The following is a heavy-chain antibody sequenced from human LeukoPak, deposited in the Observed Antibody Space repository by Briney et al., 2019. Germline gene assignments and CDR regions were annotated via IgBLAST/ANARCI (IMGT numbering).Heavy chain of an antibody. J-gene: IGHJ5*01. CDR3: AKPISGGLAVTADRFHP. V-gene: IGHV3-53*01. CDR2: INANSGTT. CDR1: GFTVSSNY. Sequence: GGSLRLSCAASGFTVSSNYMSWVRQPPGKGLEWVSTINANSGTTSYAASVRGRFTISRDNSKNTLYLQLNTLRADDTATYYCAKPISGGLAVTADRFHPWGQGTLVVVSS. D-gene: IGHD6-19*01.